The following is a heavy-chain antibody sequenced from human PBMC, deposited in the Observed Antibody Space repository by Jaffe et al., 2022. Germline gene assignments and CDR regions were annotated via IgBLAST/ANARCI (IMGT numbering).Heavy chain of an antibody. D-gene: IGHD2-2*01. J-gene: IGHJ5*02. CDR1: GYTFTSYG. V-gene: IGHV1-18*01. Sequence: QVQLVQSGAEVKKPGASVKVSCKASGYTFTSYGISWVRQAPGQGLEWMGWISAYNGNTNYAQKLQGRVTMTTDTSTSTAYMELRSLRSDDTAVYYCARWDCSSTSCAPIEGVFDPWGQGTLVTVSS. CDR2: ISAYNGNT. CDR3: ARWDCSSTSCAPIEGVFDP.